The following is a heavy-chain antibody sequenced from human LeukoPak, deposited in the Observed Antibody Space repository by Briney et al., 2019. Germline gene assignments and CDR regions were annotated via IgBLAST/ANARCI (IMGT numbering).Heavy chain of an antibody. V-gene: IGHV2-70*11. CDR1: GFSLSTSGMC. CDR3: ARISTIQPSYYFDY. Sequence: ESGPALVKPTQTLTLTCTFSGFSLSTSGMCVSWIRQPPGKALEWLARIDWDDDKYYSTSLKTRLTISKDTSKNQVVLTMTNMDPVDTATYYCARISTIQPSYYFDYWGQGTLVTVSP. D-gene: IGHD5-18*01. J-gene: IGHJ4*02. CDR2: IDWDDDK.